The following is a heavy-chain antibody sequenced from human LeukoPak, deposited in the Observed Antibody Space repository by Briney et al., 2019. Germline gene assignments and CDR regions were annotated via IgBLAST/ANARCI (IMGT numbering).Heavy chain of an antibody. CDR3: AREVTDSSGYYYGLFDY. J-gene: IGHJ4*02. Sequence: PGGSLRLSCAASGFTFSSYSMNWVRQAPGKGLEWVANIKQDGSEKYYVDSVKGRFTISRDNAKNSLYLQMNSLRAEDTAVYYCAREVTDSSGYYYGLFDYWGQGTLVTVSS. CDR2: IKQDGSEK. V-gene: IGHV3-7*01. CDR1: GFTFSSYS. D-gene: IGHD3-22*01.